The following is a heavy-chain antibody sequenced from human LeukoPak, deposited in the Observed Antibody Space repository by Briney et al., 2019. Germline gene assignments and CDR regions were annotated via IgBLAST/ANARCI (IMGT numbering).Heavy chain of an antibody. Sequence: PGGSLRLSCAASGFTFSSYAMSWVRQAPGKGLEWVSTISDSGGSIYYADSMKGRFTISRDNSKNTLYLQMNSLRAEDTAVYYCAKGSDYGDYHPYAFDIWGQGTMVTVSS. J-gene: IGHJ3*02. CDR1: GFTFSSYA. V-gene: IGHV3-23*01. CDR2: ISDSGGSI. D-gene: IGHD4-17*01. CDR3: AKGSDYGDYHPYAFDI.